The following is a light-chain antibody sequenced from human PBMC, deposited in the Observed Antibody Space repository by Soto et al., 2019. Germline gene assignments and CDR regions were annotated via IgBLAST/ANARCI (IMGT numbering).Light chain of an antibody. CDR3: QQYNSYSVWT. J-gene: IGKJ1*01. CDR1: QSISSW. V-gene: IGKV1-5*03. CDR2: KAS. Sequence: DIQMTQSRSTMSASVGDRVTITCRASQSISSWLAWYQQKPGKAPKLLIYKASSLESGVPSRFSGSGSGTEFTLTISSLQPDDFATYYCQQYNSYSVWTFGQGTKVDIK.